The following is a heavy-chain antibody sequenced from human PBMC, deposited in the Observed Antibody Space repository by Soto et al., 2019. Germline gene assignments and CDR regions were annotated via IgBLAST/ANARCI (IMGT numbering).Heavy chain of an antibody. CDR1: GFTFSDHF. CDR3: ARGPHSGAAHYYMDV. J-gene: IGHJ6*03. Sequence: GGSLRLSCAVSGFTFSDHFMDWVRQAPGKGLEWVSAIGTAGDTYYPGSVKGRFTISRENAKNSLYLQMNSLRAGDTAVYYCARGPHSGAAHYYMDVWGKGTTVTVSS. CDR2: IGTAGDT. D-gene: IGHD6-25*01. V-gene: IGHV3-13*01.